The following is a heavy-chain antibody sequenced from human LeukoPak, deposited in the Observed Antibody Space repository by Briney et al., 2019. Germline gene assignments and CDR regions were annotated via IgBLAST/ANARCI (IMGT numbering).Heavy chain of an antibody. J-gene: IGHJ3*02. Sequence: AGGSLRLSCAASGFTFTNAWMSWVRQAPGKGLEWVGRIKSETDAGTTDYSAPVKGRFTISRDDSKNTLYLQMNSLKTEDTAVYYCSAVVFSHTPGAFDIWGQGTMVTVSS. CDR2: IKSETDAGTT. CDR1: GFTFTNAW. D-gene: IGHD3-22*01. V-gene: IGHV3-15*01. CDR3: SAVVFSHTPGAFDI.